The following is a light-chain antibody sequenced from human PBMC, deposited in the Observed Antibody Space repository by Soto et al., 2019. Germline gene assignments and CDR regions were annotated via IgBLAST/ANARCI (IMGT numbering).Light chain of an antibody. V-gene: IGKV1-27*01. CDR1: QGISNY. CDR3: QRYNSAPPLT. CDR2: AAS. J-gene: IGKJ4*01. Sequence: DIQMTQSPSSLSASVGDRVTITCRASQGISNYLAWYQQKPGKVPKLLIYAASTLQSGVPSRFSGSGSGTDFTLTISGLQPEDVATYYCQRYNSAPPLTFGGGTKVEIK.